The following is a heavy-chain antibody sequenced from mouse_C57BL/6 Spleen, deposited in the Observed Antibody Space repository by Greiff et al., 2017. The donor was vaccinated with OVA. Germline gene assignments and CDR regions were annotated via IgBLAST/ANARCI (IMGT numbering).Heavy chain of an antibody. D-gene: IGHD2-4*01. CDR1: GFSLTSYG. Sequence: VKLVESGPGLVAPSQSLSITCTVSGFSLTSYGVHWVRQPPGKGLEWLGVIWSDGSTTYNSALKSRLSISKDNSKSQVVLKMNRLQTDDTAMYYCARQGDYDHYYAMDYWGQGTSVTVSS. CDR2: IWSDGST. J-gene: IGHJ4*01. CDR3: ARQGDYDHYYAMDY. V-gene: IGHV2-6-1*01.